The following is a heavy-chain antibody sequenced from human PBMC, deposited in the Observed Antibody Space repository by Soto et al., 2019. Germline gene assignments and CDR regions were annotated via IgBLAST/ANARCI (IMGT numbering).Heavy chain of an antibody. CDR1: GGSISSGGYY. D-gene: IGHD5-12*01. CDR2: IYYSGST. J-gene: IGHJ5*02. Sequence: QVQLQESGPGLVQPSQTLSLTCTVSGGSISSGGYYWSWIRQHPGEGLEWIGYIYYSGSTYYNPSRKSRITISVDTSKNQFSLKLSSVTAADTAVYYCARAYDRLFDPWGQGTLVTVSS. CDR3: ARAYDRLFDP. V-gene: IGHV4-31*03.